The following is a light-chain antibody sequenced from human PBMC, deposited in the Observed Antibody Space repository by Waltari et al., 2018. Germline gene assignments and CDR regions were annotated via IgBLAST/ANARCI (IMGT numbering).Light chain of an antibody. J-gene: IGKJ2*01. Sequence: DIVMTQSPLSLPVTPGEPASISCRSSQSLLHSNGYNFLAWYLQKPGQSPQLLIYLGTNRASGVLDRFSGRGEGTDFKLKISRVEAEDAGFYYCMQALQAPRTFGQGTKLEI. CDR1: QSLLHSNGYNF. CDR3: MQALQAPRT. CDR2: LGT. V-gene: IGKV2-28*01.